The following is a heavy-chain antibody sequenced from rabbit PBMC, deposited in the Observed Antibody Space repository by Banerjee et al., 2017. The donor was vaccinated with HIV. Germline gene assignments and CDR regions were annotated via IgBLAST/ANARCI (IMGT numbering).Heavy chain of an antibody. V-gene: IGHV1S40*01. CDR2: IDPVFGST. CDR1: GFSFSSSDH. Sequence: QSLEESGGDLVKPGASLTLTCTASGFSFSSSDHMCWVRQAPGKGLEWIGYIDPVFGSTYYASWVNGRFTISSHNAQNTLYLQLNSLTAADTATYFCARNYAGYAGAGYAMWANLWGPGTLVTVS. D-gene: IGHD4-2*01. J-gene: IGHJ4*01. CDR3: ARNYAGYAGAGYAMWANL.